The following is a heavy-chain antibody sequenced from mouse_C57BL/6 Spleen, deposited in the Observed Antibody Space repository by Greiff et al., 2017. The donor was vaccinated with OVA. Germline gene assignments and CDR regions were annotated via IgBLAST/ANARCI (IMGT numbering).Heavy chain of an antibody. V-gene: IGHV1-82*01. CDR1: GYAFSSSW. CDR2: IYPGDGDT. CDR3: ARGGRRESHYARDD. Sequence: VQLQQSGPELVKPGASVKISCKASGYAFSSSWMNWVKQRPGKGLEWIGRIYPGDGDTNYNGKFKGKATLTADKYSSTAYMQLSSLTSEDSAVYFCARGGRRESHYARDDWGQGTSVTVSS. J-gene: IGHJ4*01.